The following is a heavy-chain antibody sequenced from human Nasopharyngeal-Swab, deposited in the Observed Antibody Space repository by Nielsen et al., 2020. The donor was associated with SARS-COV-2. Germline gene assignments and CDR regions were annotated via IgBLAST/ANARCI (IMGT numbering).Heavy chain of an antibody. D-gene: IGHD3-10*01. Sequence: ASVKVSCKASGYTFTSYAMHWMRQAPGQRLEWMGWINAGNGNTKYSQKFQGRVTITRDTSASTAYMELSSLRSEDTAVYYCARDPVWFGELTSYYYYGMDVWGQGTTVTVSS. J-gene: IGHJ6*02. CDR3: ARDPVWFGELTSYYYYGMDV. CDR1: GYTFTSYA. CDR2: INAGNGNT. V-gene: IGHV1-3*01.